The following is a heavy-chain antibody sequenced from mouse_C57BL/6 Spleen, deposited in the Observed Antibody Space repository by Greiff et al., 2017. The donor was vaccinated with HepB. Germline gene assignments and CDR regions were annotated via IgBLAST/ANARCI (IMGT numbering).Heavy chain of an antibody. D-gene: IGHD1-1*01. CDR2: IDPNSGGT. V-gene: IGHV1-72*01. Sequence: QVQLQQPGAELVKPGASVKLSCKASGYTFTSYWMHWVKQRPGRGLEWIGRIDPNSGGTKYNEKFKSKATLTVDKPSSTAYMQRSSLTSEDSAVYYCAREGGYYGSRGWFAGWGQGTLVTVAA. CDR1: GYTFTSYW. J-gene: IGHJ3*01. CDR3: AREGGYYGSRGWFAG.